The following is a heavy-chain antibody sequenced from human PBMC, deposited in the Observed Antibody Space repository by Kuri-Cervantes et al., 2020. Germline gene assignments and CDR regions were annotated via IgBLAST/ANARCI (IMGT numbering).Heavy chain of an antibody. V-gene: IGHV4-34*01. D-gene: IGHD5-12*01. J-gene: IGHJ4*02. CDR2: IHYSGAT. CDR1: GMSFSGYY. CDR3: ARGYSGYAAPYYFDY. Sequence: SETLSLTCAVYGMSFSGYYWNWIRQSPGRGLEWIGEIHYSGATIYNPSLMSRVTISVDTSKNQFSLKLSYVTAAGTAVYYCARGYSGYAAPYYFDYWGQGTLVTVSS.